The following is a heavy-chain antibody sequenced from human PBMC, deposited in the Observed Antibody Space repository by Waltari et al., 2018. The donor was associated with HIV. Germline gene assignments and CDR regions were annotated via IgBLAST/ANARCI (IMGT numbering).Heavy chain of an antibody. D-gene: IGHD1-26*01. J-gene: IGHJ3*02. CDR2: IYYSGTT. Sequence: QLQLQESGPGLVKPSETLSLTCAVSGGSISSSSYYWGWIRQSPGKGLEWIASIYYSGTTYYNPSLKSRGTVSVDTSKNQFSLRLSSVTAADTAVYYCARLVGATGALDIWGQGTMVTVSS. CDR1: GGSISSSSYY. V-gene: IGHV4-39*01. CDR3: ARLVGATGALDI.